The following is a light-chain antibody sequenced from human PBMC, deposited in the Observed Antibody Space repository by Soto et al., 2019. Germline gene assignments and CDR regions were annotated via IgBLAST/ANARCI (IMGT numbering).Light chain of an antibody. CDR1: QAIDSW. V-gene: IGKV1-12*01. Sequence: DIQMTQSPSSVSASVGDRVTITCRASQAIDSWLAWYKQKPGEAPKLLIFTGSLLHSGVPPRFSGSGSGTEFTLTISSLQSEDFAVYYCQQYNDWPLTFGGGTKVDIK. CDR3: QQYNDWPLT. J-gene: IGKJ4*01. CDR2: TGS.